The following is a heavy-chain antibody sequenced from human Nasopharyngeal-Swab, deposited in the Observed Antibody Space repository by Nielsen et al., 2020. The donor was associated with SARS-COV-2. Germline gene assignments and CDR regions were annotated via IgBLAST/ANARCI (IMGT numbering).Heavy chain of an antibody. Sequence: SVKVSCKASGYSFTSSYINWVRQATGQGLEWIGVIVPALGLPNYAQKFRGRVTISADRSTTTSYLELSSLRSEDTAIYYCAREGEYGAYDAPDYWGQGTLVTVSS. CDR2: IVPALGLP. CDR1: GYSFTSSY. CDR3: AREGEYGAYDAPDY. D-gene: IGHD5-12*01. J-gene: IGHJ4*02. V-gene: IGHV1-69*10.